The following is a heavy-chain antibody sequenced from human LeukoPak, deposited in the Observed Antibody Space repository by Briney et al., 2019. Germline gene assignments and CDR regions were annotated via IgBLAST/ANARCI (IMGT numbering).Heavy chain of an antibody. D-gene: IGHD2-15*01. CDR2: ISDSGGST. V-gene: IGHV3-23*01. J-gene: IGHJ5*02. CDR1: GFTFSSYA. CDR3: ARDEDGGSVP. Sequence: GGSLRLSCAASGFTFSSYAMSWVRQAPGKGLEWVSSISDSGGSTYYADSVKGRFTISRDNAKNSLSLQMNSLRAEDTAVYYCARDEDGGSVPWGQGTLVTVSS.